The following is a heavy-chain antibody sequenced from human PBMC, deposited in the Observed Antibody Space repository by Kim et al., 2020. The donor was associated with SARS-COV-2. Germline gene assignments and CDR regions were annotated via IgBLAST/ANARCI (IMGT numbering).Heavy chain of an antibody. J-gene: IGHJ3*01. D-gene: IGHD2-15*01. CDR1: GFTFGSYW. CDR2: IKQDGSEK. V-gene: IGHV3-7*03. Sequence: GGSLRLSCTASGFTFGSYWMSWVRQAPGKGLEWVANIKQDGSEKYYVDSVKGRFTITRDNAKNSLYLQMHSQRPEDTAVYYCARIGVVAAFDAFVLWGEG. CDR3: ARIGVVAAFDAFVL.